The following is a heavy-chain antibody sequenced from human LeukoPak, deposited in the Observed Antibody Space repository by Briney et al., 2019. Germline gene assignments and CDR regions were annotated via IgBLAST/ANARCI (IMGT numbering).Heavy chain of an antibody. D-gene: IGHD6-6*01. CDR1: GFTFSTYW. Sequence: GGSLRLSCAASGFTFSTYWMSWVRQAPGKGLEWVSYISSSGSAIYYADSVKGRFTISRDNAKNSLYLQMNSLRAEDTAVYYCARSTARQLGLYDYWGQGTLVTVSS. V-gene: IGHV3-11*01. CDR3: ARSTARQLGLYDY. J-gene: IGHJ4*02. CDR2: ISSSGSAI.